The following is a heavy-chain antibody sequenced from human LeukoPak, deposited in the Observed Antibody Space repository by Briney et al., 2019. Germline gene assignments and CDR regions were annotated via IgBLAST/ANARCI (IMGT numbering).Heavy chain of an antibody. V-gene: IGHV3-30*02. Sequence: GGSLKLSCAASGFIFSNYGMHWVRQAPGKGLEWVAFIRYDGSNTYYVDSVKGRFIISRDNSKNTLYLQMNSLRPEDTAVYYCAKIGYCSSASCLGDTFEIWGEGAMVTVSS. CDR3: AKIGYCSSASCLGDTFEI. CDR2: IRYDGSNT. CDR1: GFIFSNYG. D-gene: IGHD2-2*01. J-gene: IGHJ3*02.